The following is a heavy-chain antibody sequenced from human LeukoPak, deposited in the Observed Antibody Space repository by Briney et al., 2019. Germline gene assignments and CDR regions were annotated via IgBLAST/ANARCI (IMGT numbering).Heavy chain of an antibody. Sequence: GASVKVSCKASGYTFTSYGISWVRQAPGQGREWMGWISAYNGNTNYAQKLQGSVTMTTDTSTSTAYMELRSLRSDDTAVYYCAREGYCSSTSCSSTEYYYYYYGMDVWGRGTTVTVSS. CDR3: AREGYCSSTSCSSTEYYYYYYGMDV. D-gene: IGHD2-2*01. V-gene: IGHV1-18*01. J-gene: IGHJ6*02. CDR1: GYTFTSYG. CDR2: ISAYNGNT.